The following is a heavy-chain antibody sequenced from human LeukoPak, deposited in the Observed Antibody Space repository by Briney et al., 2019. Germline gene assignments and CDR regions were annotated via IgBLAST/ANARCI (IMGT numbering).Heavy chain of an antibody. D-gene: IGHD1-26*01. CDR1: GGSISSSSYY. Sequence: PSETLSLTCTVSGGSISSSSYYWGWIRQPPGKGLEWIGSIYYSGSTYYNPSLKSRVTISVDTSKNQFSLKLSSVTAADTAVYYCARDRSGSYKYYFDYWGQGTLVTVSS. V-gene: IGHV4-39*07. J-gene: IGHJ4*02. CDR2: IYYSGST. CDR3: ARDRSGSYKYYFDY.